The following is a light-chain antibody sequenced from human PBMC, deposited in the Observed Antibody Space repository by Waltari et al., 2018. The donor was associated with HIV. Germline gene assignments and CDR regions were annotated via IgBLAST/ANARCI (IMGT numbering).Light chain of an antibody. Sequence: QSVLTQPPSASGTPGQRVTIFCSGSSSNIGSNTVNWYQQPPGTAPKLLIYSNNQRPSGIPGRFSGSKSGTSSSLAISGLQSEDEADYYCAAWDDSLNGRVFGGGTKLTVL. CDR2: SNN. CDR3: AAWDDSLNGRV. V-gene: IGLV1-44*01. CDR1: SSNIGSNT. J-gene: IGLJ3*02.